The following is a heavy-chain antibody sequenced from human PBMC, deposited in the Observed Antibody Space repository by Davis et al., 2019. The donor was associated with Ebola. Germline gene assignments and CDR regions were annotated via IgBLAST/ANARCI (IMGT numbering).Heavy chain of an antibody. J-gene: IGHJ5*02. CDR3: ASSWWRRAYNWFDP. V-gene: IGHV1-18*01. CDR2: ISAYNGNT. Sequence: AASVQVSCKASGYTFTNYGISWVRQAPGQGLAWMGWISAYNGNTNYAQKLQGRVTMTTDTSTSTAYMELRSLRSDDTAVYYCASSWWRRAYNWFDPWGQGTLVTVSS. CDR1: GYTFTNYG. D-gene: IGHD2-21*02.